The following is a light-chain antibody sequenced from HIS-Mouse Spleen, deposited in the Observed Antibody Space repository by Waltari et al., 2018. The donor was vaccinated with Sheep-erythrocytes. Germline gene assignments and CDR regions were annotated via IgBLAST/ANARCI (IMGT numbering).Light chain of an antibody. V-gene: IGLV1-40*01. CDR1: SSNIAAGYD. CDR2: GNS. Sequence: QSVLTQPPSVSGAPGQGVTISCTGRSSNIAAGYDVHWYQHLPGTAPNLLIYGNSNRPSGVPDRFSGSKSGTSASLAITGLQAEDEADYYCQSYDSSLSGWVFGGGTKLTVL. J-gene: IGLJ3*02. CDR3: QSYDSSLSGWV.